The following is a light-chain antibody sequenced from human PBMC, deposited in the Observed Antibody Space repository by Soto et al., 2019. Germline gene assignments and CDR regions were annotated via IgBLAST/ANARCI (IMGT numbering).Light chain of an antibody. CDR3: QQYSTYSPWT. CDR1: QSIGGY. J-gene: IGKJ1*01. V-gene: IGKV1-5*01. CDR2: DAS. Sequence: DIQMTQSPSTLSASVGDRVTVTCRASQSIGGYLAWYQQKAGKAPTLLIYDASNLEGGVPSRFSGSNSGTEFTLTISGLQPDDFATYYCQQYSTYSPWTFGQGTKVELK.